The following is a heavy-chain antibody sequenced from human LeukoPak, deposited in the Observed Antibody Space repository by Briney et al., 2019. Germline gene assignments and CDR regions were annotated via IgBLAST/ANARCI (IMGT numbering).Heavy chain of an antibody. CDR2: ISSSSRTI. J-gene: IGHJ4*02. V-gene: IGHV3-48*02. D-gene: IGHD3-9*01. CDR1: GFTFSRYS. CDR3: ARVPYYDILTGYYPTDYFDY. Sequence: GGPLRLSCAASGFTFSRYSMNWVRQAPGKGLEWVSYISSSSRTIYYADSVKGRFTISRDNAKNSLYLQINRLRDVDTAVYYCARVPYYDILTGYYPTDYFDYWGQGTLVTVSS.